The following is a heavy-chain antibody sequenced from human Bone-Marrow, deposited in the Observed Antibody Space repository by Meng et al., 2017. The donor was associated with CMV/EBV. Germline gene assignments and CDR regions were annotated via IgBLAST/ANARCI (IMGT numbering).Heavy chain of an antibody. D-gene: IGHD2-2*02. CDR3: ARRRGYCSSTSCYNYYGMDV. Sequence: SETLSLTCAVYGGSFSGYYWSWIRQPPGKGPEWIGEINHSGSTNYNPSLKSRVTISVDTSKNQFSLKLSSVTAADTAVYYCARRRGYCSSTSCYNYYGMDVWGQGTTVTVSS. CDR1: GGSFSGYY. CDR2: INHSGST. V-gene: IGHV4-34*01. J-gene: IGHJ6*02.